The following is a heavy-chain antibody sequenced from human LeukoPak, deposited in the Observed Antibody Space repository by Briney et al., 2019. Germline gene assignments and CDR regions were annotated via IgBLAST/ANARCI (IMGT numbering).Heavy chain of an antibody. CDR2: IYSSGTT. CDR3: VRGHSILGVEARFDP. D-gene: IGHD3-3*01. V-gene: IGHV4-59*01. CDR1: GGSIRNYY. J-gene: IGHJ5*02. Sequence: SETLSLTCAVSGGSIRNYYWSWIRQPPGKGLEWIGYIYSSGTTNYNPSLKSRLTISVDTSKNQFSLKLRSVTAADTAVYYCVRGHSILGVEARFDPWGQGALVTVSS.